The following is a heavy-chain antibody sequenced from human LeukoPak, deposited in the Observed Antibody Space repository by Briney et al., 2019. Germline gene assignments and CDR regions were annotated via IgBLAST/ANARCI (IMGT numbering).Heavy chain of an antibody. CDR3: AKSSIFYDSSGYYVGEKYYFDY. J-gene: IGHJ4*02. V-gene: IGHV3-23*01. CDR1: GFTFSSYG. Sequence: GGSLRLSCAASGFTFSSYGMSWVRQAPGKGLEWVSAISASGTSTYYADSVKGRFTISRDNSKDTLYLQMNSLRAEDMAVYYCAKSSIFYDSSGYYVGEKYYFDYWGQGTLVTVSS. D-gene: IGHD3-22*01. CDR2: ISASGTST.